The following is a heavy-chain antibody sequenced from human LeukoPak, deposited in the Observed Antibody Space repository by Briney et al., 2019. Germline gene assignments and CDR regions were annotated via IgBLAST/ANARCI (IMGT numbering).Heavy chain of an antibody. J-gene: IGHJ4*02. D-gene: IGHD3-22*01. CDR1: GYSFTSYW. CDR2: IYPGDSDT. V-gene: IGHV5-51*01. CDR3: ATLTGVDSSGYYPDY. Sequence: GESLKISCKGSGYSFTSYWIGWVRQMPGKGLEWMGIIYPGDSDTRYSPSFQGQATISADKSISTAYLQWSSLKASDTAMYYCATLTGVDSSGYYPDYWGQGTLVTVSS.